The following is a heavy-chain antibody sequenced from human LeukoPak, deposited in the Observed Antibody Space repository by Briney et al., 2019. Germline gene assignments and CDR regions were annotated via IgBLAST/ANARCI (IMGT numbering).Heavy chain of an antibody. J-gene: IGHJ4*02. CDR1: GFTFSSYA. CDR3: AGGGVDYGDRVVFDY. D-gene: IGHD4-17*01. CDR2: IKQDGSEK. V-gene: IGHV3-7*04. Sequence: GGSLRLSCAASGFTFSSYAMSWVRQAPGKGLEWVANIKQDGSEKYYVDSVKGRFTISRDNAKNSLYLQMNSLRAEDTAVYYCAGGGVDYGDRVVFDYWGQGTLVTVSS.